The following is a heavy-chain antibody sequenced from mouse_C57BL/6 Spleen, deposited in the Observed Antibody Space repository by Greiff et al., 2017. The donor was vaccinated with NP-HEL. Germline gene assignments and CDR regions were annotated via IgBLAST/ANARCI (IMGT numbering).Heavy chain of an antibody. J-gene: IGHJ3*01. Sequence: QVQLKQPGAELVKPGASVKMSCKASGYTFTSYWITWVKQRPGQGLEWIGDIYPGSGSTNYNEKFKSKATLTVDTSSSTAYMQLSSLTSEDSAVYYCARWEYYGSSLPWFAYWGQGTLVTVSA. CDR1: GYTFTSYW. D-gene: IGHD1-1*01. CDR3: ARWEYYGSSLPWFAY. CDR2: IYPGSGST. V-gene: IGHV1-55*01.